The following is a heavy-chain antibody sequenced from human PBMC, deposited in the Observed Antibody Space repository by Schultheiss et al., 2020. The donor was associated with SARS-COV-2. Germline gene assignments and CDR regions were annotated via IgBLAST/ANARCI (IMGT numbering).Heavy chain of an antibody. CDR1: GFTFSSYA. Sequence: GSLRLSCAASGFTFSSYAMHWVRQAPGKGLDWVAVISYDGSNKYYADSVKGRFTISRDNSKNTLYLQMNSLRAEDTAVYYCARGGSGYYMDYWGQGTLVTVSS. CDR2: ISYDGSNK. CDR3: ARGGSGYYMDY. D-gene: IGHD3-3*01. J-gene: IGHJ4*02. V-gene: IGHV3-30-3*01.